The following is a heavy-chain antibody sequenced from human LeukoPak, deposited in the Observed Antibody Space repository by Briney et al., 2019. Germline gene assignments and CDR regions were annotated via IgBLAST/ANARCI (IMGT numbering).Heavy chain of an antibody. Sequence: ASVKVSCKASGYTFTNFYIHWVRQAPGQGLEWMGIINPSGGSTSYAQKFQGRVTMTRDTSTRTVYMELGSLRSEDTAVYYWGRGWLGGGGFDPWGQGTLVTVSS. CDR3: GRGWLGGGGFDP. J-gene: IGHJ5*02. CDR2: INPSGGST. D-gene: IGHD3-10*01. CDR1: GYTFTNFY. V-gene: IGHV1-46*01.